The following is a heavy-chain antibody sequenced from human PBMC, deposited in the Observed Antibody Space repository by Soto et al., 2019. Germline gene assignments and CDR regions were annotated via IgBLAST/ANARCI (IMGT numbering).Heavy chain of an antibody. CDR1: GDSVSSNTAA. D-gene: IGHD3-3*01. CDR3: ARNMAGVVTGRMDV. J-gene: IGHJ6*02. Sequence: SQTLSLSCAISGDSVSSNTAAWNWIRQSPSKGLEWLGRTYYRSKWFNDYAVSLKSRITINPDTSKNQFSLQLNSVTPEDTAVYYCARNMAGVVTGRMDVWGQGTTVTVSS. V-gene: IGHV6-1*01. CDR2: TYYRSKWFN.